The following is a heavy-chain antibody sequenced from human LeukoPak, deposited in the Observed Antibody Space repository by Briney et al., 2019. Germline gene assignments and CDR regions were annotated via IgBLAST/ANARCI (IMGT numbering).Heavy chain of an antibody. V-gene: IGHV3-23*01. J-gene: IGHJ4*02. D-gene: IGHD4-17*01. CDR3: AKDSAGDYDLNFDY. CDR2: ISGSGGST. Sequence: PGRSLRLSCAASGFTFSSYAMSWVRQAPGKGLEWVSAISGSGGSTYYADSVKGRFTISRDNSKNTLYLQMNSLRAEDTAVYYCAKDSAGDYDLNFDYWGQGTLVTVSS. CDR1: GFTFSSYA.